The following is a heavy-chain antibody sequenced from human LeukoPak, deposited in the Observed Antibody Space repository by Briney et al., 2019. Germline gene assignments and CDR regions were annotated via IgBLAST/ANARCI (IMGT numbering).Heavy chain of an antibody. CDR3: ARNQGYGDYDGGYYFDY. D-gene: IGHD4-17*01. CDR2: ISSSSSYI. CDR1: GFTFSSYS. Sequence: PGGSLRLSCAASGFTFSSYSMNWVRQAPGKGLEWVSSISSSSSYIYYADSVKGRFTISRDNSKNTLYLQMNSLRAEDTAVYYCARNQGYGDYDGGYYFDYWGQGTLVTVSS. J-gene: IGHJ4*02. V-gene: IGHV3-21*01.